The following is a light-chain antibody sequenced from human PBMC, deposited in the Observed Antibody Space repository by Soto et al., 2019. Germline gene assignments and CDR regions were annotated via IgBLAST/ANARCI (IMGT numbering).Light chain of an antibody. CDR3: SSQTTSSTPCV. CDR1: SSDVGRYNY. J-gene: IGLJ1*01. CDR2: DVN. Sequence: QSVLTQPASVSGSPGQSITISCTGTSSDVGRYNYVSWYQQHPGKAPKLMIYDVNNRPSGVSNRFSGSKSDNTASLTISGLQAEDEADYYCSSQTTSSTPCVFGTGTKLTVL. V-gene: IGLV2-14*01.